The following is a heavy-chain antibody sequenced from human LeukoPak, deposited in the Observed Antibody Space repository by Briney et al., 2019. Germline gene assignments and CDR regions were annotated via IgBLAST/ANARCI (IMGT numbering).Heavy chain of an antibody. Sequence: GGSLRLSCAASGFTFSSYEMNWVRQAPGKGLEWVSYIISSGSTIYYADSVKGRFTISRDNAKNSLYLQMNSLRAEDTAVYYCVMYYDILTGYSTPYYFDYWVQGTLATVPS. CDR2: IISSGSTI. CDR1: GFTFSSYE. CDR3: VMYYDILTGYSTPYYFDY. J-gene: IGHJ4*02. D-gene: IGHD3-9*01. V-gene: IGHV3-48*03.